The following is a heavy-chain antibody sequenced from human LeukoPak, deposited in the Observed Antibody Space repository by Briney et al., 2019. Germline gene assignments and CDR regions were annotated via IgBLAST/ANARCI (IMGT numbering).Heavy chain of an antibody. CDR3: AKQLGYCSDGSCYFPY. CDR2: ISNNGGYT. V-gene: IGHV3-23*01. Sequence: GGSLRLSCAASGFTFSSSAMSWVRQAPGKGLQWVSAISNNGGYTYYADSVQGRFTISRDNSKSTLCLQMNSLRAEDTAVYYCAKQLGYCSDGSCYFPYWGQGTLVTVSS. CDR1: GFTFSSSA. D-gene: IGHD2-15*01. J-gene: IGHJ4*02.